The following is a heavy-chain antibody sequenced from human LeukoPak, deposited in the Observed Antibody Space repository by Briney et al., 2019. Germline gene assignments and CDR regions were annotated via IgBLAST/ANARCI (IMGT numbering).Heavy chain of an antibody. V-gene: IGHV3-74*01. D-gene: IGHD3-22*01. CDR3: AREYYDSSGSPYFDY. CDR2: INSDGSST. J-gene: IGHJ4*02. Sequence: GGSLRLSCAASGFTFSSYWMHCGRQAPGKGLVWVSRINSDGSSTTYGDSVKGRFTISRDNAKNTLYMYMHSLRAEDTAVYYCAREYYDSSGSPYFDYWGQGTLVTVSS. CDR1: GFTFSSYW.